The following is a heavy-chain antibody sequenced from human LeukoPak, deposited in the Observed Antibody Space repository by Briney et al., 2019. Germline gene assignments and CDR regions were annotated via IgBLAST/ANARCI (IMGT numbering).Heavy chain of an antibody. CDR3: AKDMEGEAAAGTDYYYYYMDV. CDR2: IRYDGSNK. D-gene: IGHD6-13*01. Sequence: PGGSLRLSCAASGFTFSSYGMHWVRQAPGKGLEWVAFIRYDGSNKYYADSVKGRFTISRDNSKNTLYVQMNSLRAVDTAVYYCAKDMEGEAAAGTDYYYYYMDVWGKGTTVTVSS. J-gene: IGHJ6*03. CDR1: GFTFSSYG. V-gene: IGHV3-30*02.